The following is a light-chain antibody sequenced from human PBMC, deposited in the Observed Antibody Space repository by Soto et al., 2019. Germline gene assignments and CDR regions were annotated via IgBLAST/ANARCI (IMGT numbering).Light chain of an antibody. V-gene: IGKV3-15*01. J-gene: IGKJ1*01. CDR2: TAS. CDR1: QTVGRN. CDR3: QQYESYSPWT. Sequence: EIVMTQSPTSLSVSPGARALLSCRARQTVGRNLAWYQQKPGQAPRLLIHTASTRATGFPARFSGSGSGTDFTLTISSLQSEDFATYYCQQYESYSPWTFGQGTKVDI.